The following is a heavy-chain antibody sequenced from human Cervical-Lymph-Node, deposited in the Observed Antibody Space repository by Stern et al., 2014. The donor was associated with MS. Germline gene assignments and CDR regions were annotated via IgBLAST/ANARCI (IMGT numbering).Heavy chain of an antibody. CDR3: ARDGGYDYVWGSYRNPFDY. Sequence: QVQLQESGPGLVKPSQTLSLTCAISGDSVSSNSAAWNWIRQSPSRGLEWLGRTYYRAKWYNDYAVSVKSRITINPDTSKNQFSLQLNSVTPEDTAVYYCARDGGYDYVWGSYRNPFDYWGQGTLVTVSS. CDR2: TYYRAKWYN. CDR1: GDSVSSNSAA. V-gene: IGHV6-1*01. J-gene: IGHJ4*02. D-gene: IGHD3-16*02.